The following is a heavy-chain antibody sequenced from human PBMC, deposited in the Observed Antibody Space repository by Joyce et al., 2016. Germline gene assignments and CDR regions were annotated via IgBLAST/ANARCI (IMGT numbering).Heavy chain of an antibody. CDR1: GASVTIDDYY. CDR2: IHGSGSA. CDR3: ASFPRGISGSTFYFDH. V-gene: IGHV4-31*03. J-gene: IGHJ4*02. D-gene: IGHD5-12*01. Sequence: QVQLQESGPGLVKPSQTLSLPCSVSGASVTIDDYYGIWMRQPPGEALEWIGYIHGSGSAYHTSSLESRCTMAVDTSKNHFSLKLTSVTAADTAVYYCASFPRGISGSTFYFDHWGQGILVTVSS.